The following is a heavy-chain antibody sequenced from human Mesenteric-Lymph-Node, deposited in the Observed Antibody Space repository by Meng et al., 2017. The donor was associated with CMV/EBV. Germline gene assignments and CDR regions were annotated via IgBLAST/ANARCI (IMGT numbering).Heavy chain of an antibody. CDR1: GFTFSSYA. CDR3: AKVVPAYKD. CDR2: IYSGGSST. Sequence: GGSLRLSCAASGFTFSSYAMSWVRQAPGKGLEWVSVIYSGGSSTYYADSVKGRFTISRDNSKNTLYLQMNSLRAEDTAVYYCAKVVPAYKDWGQGTLVTVSS. J-gene: IGHJ4*02. D-gene: IGHD2-2*01. V-gene: IGHV3-23*03.